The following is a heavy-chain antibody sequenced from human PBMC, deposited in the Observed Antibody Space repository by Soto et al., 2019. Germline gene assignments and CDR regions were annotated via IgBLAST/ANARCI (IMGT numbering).Heavy chain of an antibody. D-gene: IGHD2-21*02. V-gene: IGHV1-8*01. CDR3: ARIVPRGDSRDY. Sequence: QVQLVQSGAEVKQPGASVKVSCKASGYTFTSYAINWVRQATGQGLEWMGWMNPNSGTTGYAQKFQGRVTITRTTSISTAYMEPSSLRSEDTAVCYCARIVPRGDSRDYWGQGTLVTVSS. J-gene: IGHJ4*02. CDR1: GYTFTSYA. CDR2: MNPNSGTT.